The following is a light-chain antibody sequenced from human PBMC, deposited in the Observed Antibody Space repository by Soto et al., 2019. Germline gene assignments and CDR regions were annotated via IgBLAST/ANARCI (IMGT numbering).Light chain of an antibody. CDR3: QQYNSYSPYT. J-gene: IGKJ2*01. Sequence: DIQMTQPPSTLSASVGDRVTITCRASQSISSWLAWYQQKPGKAPKLLIYKASSLESGVPSRFSGSGSGTEFTLTISSLQPDDFATYYCQQYNSYSPYTFGQGTKVDIK. CDR1: QSISSW. V-gene: IGKV1-5*03. CDR2: KAS.